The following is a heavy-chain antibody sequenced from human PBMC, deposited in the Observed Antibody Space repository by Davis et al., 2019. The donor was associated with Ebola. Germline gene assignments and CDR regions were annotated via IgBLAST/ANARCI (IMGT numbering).Heavy chain of an antibody. V-gene: IGHV3-48*02. Sequence: RGGSLRLSCAASGFTFTRYSMNWVRQAPGKGLEWVSYISSSSSTIYYADSVKGRFTISRDNAKNSLYLQMNSLRDEDTAVYFCARAGVNSYDSSGYYYDYWGQGTLVTVSS. J-gene: IGHJ4*02. CDR2: ISSSSSTI. D-gene: IGHD3-22*01. CDR3: ARAGVNSYDSSGYYYDY. CDR1: GFTFTRYS.